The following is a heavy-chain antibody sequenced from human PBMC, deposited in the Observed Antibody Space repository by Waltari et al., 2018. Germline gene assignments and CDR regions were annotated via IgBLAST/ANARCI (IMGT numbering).Heavy chain of an antibody. Sequence: QLQLQESGPGLVKSSETLSLTCPGSGVSIKNNNYHWGWIRQPPGNGLEWIGSIYYSGSTYYNSSLKSRVTISADTSKNQFSLKLSSVTAADTAMYYCARHIKRGYNPGLQDWFDPWGQGTLVTVSS. D-gene: IGHD1-1*01. CDR2: IYYSGST. V-gene: IGHV4-39*01. CDR3: ARHIKRGYNPGLQDWFDP. J-gene: IGHJ5*02. CDR1: GVSIKNNNYH.